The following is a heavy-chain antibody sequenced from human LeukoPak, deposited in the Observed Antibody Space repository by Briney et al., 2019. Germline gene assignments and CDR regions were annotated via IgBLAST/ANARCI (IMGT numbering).Heavy chain of an antibody. J-gene: IGHJ4*02. Sequence: GGSLRLSCAASGFTFSSYSMNWVRQAPGKGLEWVSYISSSSTIYYADSVKGRFTISRDNAKNSLYLQMNSLRAEDTAVYYCAKESVLLWFGELFYFDYWGQGTLVTVSS. V-gene: IGHV3-48*04. CDR2: ISSSSTI. CDR3: AKESVLLWFGELFYFDY. D-gene: IGHD3-10*01. CDR1: GFTFSSYS.